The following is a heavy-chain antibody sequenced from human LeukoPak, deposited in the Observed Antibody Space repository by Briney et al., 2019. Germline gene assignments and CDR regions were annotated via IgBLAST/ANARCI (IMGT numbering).Heavy chain of an antibody. Sequence: GGSLRLSCVASGFTFSSYWMSWVRQAPGKGLEWVANIKQDGSEKYYVDSMKGRFTISRDNAKNSLYLQMNSLRVEDTAVYYCARDDYALDYWGQGTLVTVSS. CDR3: ARDDYALDY. CDR2: IKQDGSEK. J-gene: IGHJ4*02. CDR1: GFTFSSYW. D-gene: IGHD4-17*01. V-gene: IGHV3-7*01.